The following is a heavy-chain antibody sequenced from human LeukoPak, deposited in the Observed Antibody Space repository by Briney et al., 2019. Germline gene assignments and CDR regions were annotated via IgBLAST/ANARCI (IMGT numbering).Heavy chain of an antibody. CDR2: ISYDGSNK. CDR3: ARGNIVSTITEVDY. CDR1: GFTFSSYA. D-gene: IGHD5/OR15-5a*01. J-gene: IGHJ4*02. V-gene: IGHV3-30*04. Sequence: GGSLRLSCAASGFTFSSYAMHWVRQAPGKGLEWLAVISYDGSNKYYADSVKGRFTISRDNSKNTLYLQMNSLRSEDTAVYYCARGNIVSTITEVDYWGQGTLVTVSS.